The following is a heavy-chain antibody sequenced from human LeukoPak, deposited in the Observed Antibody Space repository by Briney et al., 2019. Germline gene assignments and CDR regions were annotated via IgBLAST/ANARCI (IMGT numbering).Heavy chain of an antibody. CDR3: AKAVSPPTVTTAWGGYYYYYMDV. CDR2: ISGSGGST. Sequence: PGGSLRLSCAASGFTFSNYAMSWVRQAPGKGLEWVSAISGSGGSTYYADSVKGRFTISRDNSKNTLYLQMNSLRAEDTAVYYCAKAVSPPTVTTAWGGYYYYYMDVWGKGTTVTVSS. J-gene: IGHJ6*03. D-gene: IGHD4-17*01. V-gene: IGHV3-23*01. CDR1: GFTFSNYA.